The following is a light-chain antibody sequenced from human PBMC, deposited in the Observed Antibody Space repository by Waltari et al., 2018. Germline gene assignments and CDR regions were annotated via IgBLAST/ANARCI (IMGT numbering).Light chain of an antibody. CDR3: MQGTHWPRT. J-gene: IGKJ1*01. CDR2: KVS. V-gene: IGKV2-30*02. Sequence: DVVMTQSPLSLPVTLGQPASISCRSSQRLVHSDGNTYLNWFQQRPGQSPRRIIYKVSRRESGVPDRFSGSGSGTDFTLKISRVEAEDVGFYYCMQGTHWPRTFGQGSKVEIK. CDR1: QRLVHSDGNTY.